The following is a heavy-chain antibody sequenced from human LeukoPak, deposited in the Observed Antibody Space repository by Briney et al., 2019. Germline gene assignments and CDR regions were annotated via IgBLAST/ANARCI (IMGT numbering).Heavy chain of an antibody. CDR1: GFTFSSYT. CDR3: AGQYSYDSRGFDY. CDR2: ISSSSSPI. Sequence: QAGGSLRLSCAASGFTFSSYTMNWVRQAPGKGLEWVSYISSSSSPIYYADSAKGRFTISRDNAKNSLYLQMKSLRADDTAVYYCAGQYSYDSRGFDYWGQGTLVTVSS. D-gene: IGHD3-22*01. V-gene: IGHV3-48*01. J-gene: IGHJ4*02.